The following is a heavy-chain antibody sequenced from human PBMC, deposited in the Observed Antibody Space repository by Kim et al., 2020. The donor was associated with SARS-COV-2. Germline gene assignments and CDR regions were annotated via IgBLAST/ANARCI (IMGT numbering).Heavy chain of an antibody. D-gene: IGHD4-4*01. Sequence: GRFTISRDNAKNSLYLQMNSLRAEDTAVYYCARVGWIRSNSDNYYYYMDVWGKGTTVTVSS. V-gene: IGHV3-11*06. J-gene: IGHJ6*03. CDR3: ARVGWIRSNSDNYYYYMDV.